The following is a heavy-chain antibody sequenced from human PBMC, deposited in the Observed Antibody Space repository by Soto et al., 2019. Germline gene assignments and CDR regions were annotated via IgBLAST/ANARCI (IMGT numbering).Heavy chain of an antibody. CDR2: IYYSGST. Sequence: PSETLSLTCTVSGGSISSGDYYWSWIRQPPGKGLEWIGYIYYSGSTYYNPSLKSRVTISVDTSKNQFSLKLSSVTAADTAVYYCARDEYGGNCGFPLYYGMDVWGQGTTVTVSS. V-gene: IGHV4-30-4*01. D-gene: IGHD2-15*01. CDR1: GGSISSGDYY. CDR3: ARDEYGGNCGFPLYYGMDV. J-gene: IGHJ6*02.